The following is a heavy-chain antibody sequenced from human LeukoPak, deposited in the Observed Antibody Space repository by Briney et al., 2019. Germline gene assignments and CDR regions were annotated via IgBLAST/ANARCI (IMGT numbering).Heavy chain of an antibody. V-gene: IGHV3-23*01. D-gene: IGHD6-19*01. CDR2: ISGSGGST. J-gene: IGHJ4*02. CDR3: AKDPYTSIAVAGPLDY. Sequence: GGSLRLSCAASGFTFSSYAMSRVRQAPGKGLEWVSAISGSGGSTYYADSVKGRFTISRDNSKNTLYLQMNSLRAEDTAVYYCAKDPYTSIAVAGPLDYWGQGTLVTVSS. CDR1: GFTFSSYA.